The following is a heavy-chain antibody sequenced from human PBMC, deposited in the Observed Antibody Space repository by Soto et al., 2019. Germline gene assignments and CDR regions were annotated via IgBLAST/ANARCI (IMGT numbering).Heavy chain of an antibody. D-gene: IGHD6-19*01. J-gene: IGHJ3*02. V-gene: IGHV5-10-1*01. Sequence: GESLKISCKGSGYSFTSYWIIWVRQMPGKGLEWMGRIDPSDSYTNYSPSFQGHVTISADKSISTAYLQWSSLKASDTAMYYCARHKGIAVADDAFDIWGQGTMVTVS. CDR2: IDPSDSYT. CDR3: ARHKGIAVADDAFDI. CDR1: GYSFTSYW.